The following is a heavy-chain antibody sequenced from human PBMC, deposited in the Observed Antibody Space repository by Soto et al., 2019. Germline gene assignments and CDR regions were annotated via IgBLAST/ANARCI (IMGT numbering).Heavy chain of an antibody. CDR1: GFTVSSNY. CDR3: ARVDSAYYYLDC. J-gene: IGHJ4*02. CDR2: IYSGNSS. D-gene: IGHD1-26*01. V-gene: IGHV3-53*01. Sequence: HPGGSLRLSCAVSGFTVSSNYMNWVRQAPGRGLEWVSVIYSGNSSDYADSVKGRFTISRDNSKDTLYLQMNSLRAEDTAVYYCARVDSAYYYLDCWGQGTLVTVSS.